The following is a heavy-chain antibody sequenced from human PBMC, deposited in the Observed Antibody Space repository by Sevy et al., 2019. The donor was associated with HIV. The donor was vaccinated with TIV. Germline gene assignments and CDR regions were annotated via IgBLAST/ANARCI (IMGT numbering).Heavy chain of an antibody. CDR1: GYMFTIYG. D-gene: IGHD4-17*01. Sequence: ASVKVSCKTSGYMFTIYGITWVRRAPGQGLEWMGWISAYSGNTNYPQKLQDRVTMTTDTSTSTAYMELRSLRSDDTAVYYCTRDNGHSQYGAFDFWGQGTMVTVSS. CDR3: TRDNGHSQYGAFDF. V-gene: IGHV1-18*01. J-gene: IGHJ3*01. CDR2: ISAYSGNT.